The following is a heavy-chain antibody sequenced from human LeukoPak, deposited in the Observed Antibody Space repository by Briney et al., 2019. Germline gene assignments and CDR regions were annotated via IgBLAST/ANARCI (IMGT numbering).Heavy chain of an antibody. Sequence: GGSLRLSCAASAFTFSNYCMTWVRQTPGKGLERVANINQDGSEKYYVESVKGRFTISRDNGKNSLYLQMNSLRGEDTAVYYCAREGVDKIKAIDYWGQGALCTVSS. CDR1: AFTFSNYC. J-gene: IGHJ4*02. D-gene: IGHD3-3*01. V-gene: IGHV3-7*01. CDR3: AREGVDKIKAIDY. CDR2: INQDGSEK.